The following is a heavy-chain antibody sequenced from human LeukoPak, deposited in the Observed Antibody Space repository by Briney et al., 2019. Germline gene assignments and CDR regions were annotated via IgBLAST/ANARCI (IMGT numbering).Heavy chain of an antibody. V-gene: IGHV4-59*08. J-gene: IGHJ5*02. CDR3: ARGALVRGVPHFDP. D-gene: IGHD3-10*01. CDR1: GGSISSYY. Sequence: ASETLSLTCTVSGGSISSYYWSWIRQPAGKGLEWIGYISSSGSTNYNPSLKSRVTISVDTSKNQFSLKLSSVTAADTAVYYCARGALVRGVPHFDPWGQGTLVTVSS. CDR2: ISSSGST.